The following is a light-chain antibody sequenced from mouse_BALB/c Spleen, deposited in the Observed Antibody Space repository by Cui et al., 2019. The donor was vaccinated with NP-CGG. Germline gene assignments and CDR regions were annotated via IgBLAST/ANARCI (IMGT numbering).Light chain of an antibody. Sequence: QAVVTQESAPTTSPGETVTLTCPSSTGAVTTSNYANWVQEKSDHVVTGLIGGTNNRAQGVPARFTGSLIGDKAALTITGAQTEDEAIYFCALWYSNHWVFGGGTKLTVL. CDR2: GTN. CDR3: ALWYSNHWV. J-gene: IGLJ1*01. CDR1: TGAVTTSNY. V-gene: IGLV1*01.